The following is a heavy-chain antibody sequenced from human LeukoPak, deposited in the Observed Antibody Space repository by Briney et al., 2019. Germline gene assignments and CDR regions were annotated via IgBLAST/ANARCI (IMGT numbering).Heavy chain of an antibody. CDR1: GFTFSSYS. V-gene: IGHV3-21*04. D-gene: IGHD2-15*01. CDR2: IASGRSP. J-gene: IGHJ4*02. Sequence: GGSLRLSCAASGFTFSSYSMNWVRQAPGKGLEWVSSIASGRSPSYADSLKGRLTMSRDNAKNTLYLQMDNLRAEDTAIYYCARQLGYCSEGTCYFDSWGQGTQVAVFS. CDR3: ARQLGYCSEGTCYFDS.